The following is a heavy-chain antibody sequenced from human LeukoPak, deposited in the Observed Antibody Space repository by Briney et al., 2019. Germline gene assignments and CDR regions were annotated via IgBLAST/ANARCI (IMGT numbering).Heavy chain of an antibody. Sequence: PGASLRLSCAASGFTFSSYAMSWVSQAPGKGLEWVSAISGSGGSTYYADSVKGRFTISRDNSKNTLYLQMNSLRAEDTAVYYCAKDRAILGYDILTGFDYWGQGTLVTVSS. CDR2: ISGSGGST. J-gene: IGHJ4*02. CDR3: AKDRAILGYDILTGFDY. D-gene: IGHD3-9*01. CDR1: GFTFSSYA. V-gene: IGHV3-23*01.